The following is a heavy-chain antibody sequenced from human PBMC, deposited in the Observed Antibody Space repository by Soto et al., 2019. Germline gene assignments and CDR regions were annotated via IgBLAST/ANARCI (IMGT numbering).Heavy chain of an antibody. D-gene: IGHD3-22*01. CDR2: IYYSGST. CDR1: GGSISSGGYY. CDR3: ARERHDYYDSSGYLDY. Sequence: SETLSLTCTVSGGSISSGGYYWSWIRQHPGKGLEWIGYIYYSGSTYYSPSLKSRVTISVDTSKNQFSLKLSSVTAADTAVYYCARERHDYYDSSGYLDYWGQGTLVTV. J-gene: IGHJ4*02. V-gene: IGHV4-31*03.